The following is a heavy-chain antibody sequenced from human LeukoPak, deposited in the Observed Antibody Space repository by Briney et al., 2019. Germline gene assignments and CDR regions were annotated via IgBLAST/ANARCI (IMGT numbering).Heavy chain of an antibody. CDR3: ARDQTIRYSSSWYTQAPYYYYGMDV. Sequence: SVKVSCKASGGTFSSYAISWVRQAPGQGLEWMGGIIPIFGTANYAQKFQGRVTITADESTSTAYMELSSLRSEDTAVYYCARDQTIRYSSSWYTQAPYYYYGMDVWGQGTTVTVSS. CDR2: IIPIFGTA. V-gene: IGHV1-69*13. J-gene: IGHJ6*02. D-gene: IGHD6-13*01. CDR1: GGTFSSYA.